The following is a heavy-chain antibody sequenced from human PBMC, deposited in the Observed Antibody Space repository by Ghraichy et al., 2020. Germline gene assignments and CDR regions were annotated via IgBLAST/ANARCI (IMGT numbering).Heavy chain of an antibody. CDR3: ARSPMRSSSWYDTGIKVGTHFDY. D-gene: IGHD6-13*01. V-gene: IGHV4-59*01. CDR1: GGSISSYY. J-gene: IGHJ4*02. Sequence: SETLSLTCTVSGGSISSYYWSWIRQPPGKGLEWIGYIYYSGSTNYNPSLKSRVTIPVDTSKNQFSLKLSSVTAADTAVYYCARSPMRSSSWYDTGIKVGTHFDYWGQGTLVTVSS. CDR2: IYYSGST.